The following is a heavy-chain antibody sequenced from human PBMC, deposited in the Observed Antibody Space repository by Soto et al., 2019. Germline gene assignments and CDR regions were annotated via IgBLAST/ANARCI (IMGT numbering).Heavy chain of an antibody. Sequence: GGSLRLSWADSGFTFSNHWMHWVRQAPGRGLEWVANINEDGSKKYYVDSVKGRFTISRDNAKRSLYLDMNSLRGEDTAVYYCARAIAAAGRLWGQGTLVTVSS. J-gene: IGHJ4*02. D-gene: IGHD6-13*01. CDR2: INEDGSKK. CDR1: GFTFSNHW. CDR3: ARAIAAAGRL. V-gene: IGHV3-7*01.